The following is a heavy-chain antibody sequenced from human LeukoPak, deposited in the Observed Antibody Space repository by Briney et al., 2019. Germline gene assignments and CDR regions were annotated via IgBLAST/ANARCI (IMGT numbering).Heavy chain of an antibody. CDR1: GGAISSGGYY. Sequence: SQTLSLTCTVSGGAISSGGYYWSWIRQHPGKDLEWIGYIYNSGSTYYTPPLKSRVTISVDTSKNQFSLKLSSVTAADTAVYYCAREIYVVREIVIPSYCDYWGQGTLVTVSS. J-gene: IGHJ4*02. D-gene: IGHD3-10*01. CDR3: AREIYVVREIVIPSYCDY. V-gene: IGHV4-31*03. CDR2: IYNSGST.